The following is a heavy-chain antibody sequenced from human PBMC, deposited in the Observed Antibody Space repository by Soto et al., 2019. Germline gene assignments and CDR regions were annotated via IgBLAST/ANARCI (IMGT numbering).Heavy chain of an antibody. D-gene: IGHD2-21*01. CDR3: ATFVLXGFLWLPSYYYYYGMDV. CDR2: FDPEDGET. CDR1: GYTLTELS. J-gene: IGHJ6*02. V-gene: IGHV1-24*01. Sequence: ASVKVSCKVSGYTLTELSMHWVRQAPGKGLEWMGGFDPEDGETIYAQKFQGRVTMTEDTSTDTAYMELSSLRSEDTAVYYCATFVLXGFLWLPSYYYYYGMDVWGQGTTVTVSS.